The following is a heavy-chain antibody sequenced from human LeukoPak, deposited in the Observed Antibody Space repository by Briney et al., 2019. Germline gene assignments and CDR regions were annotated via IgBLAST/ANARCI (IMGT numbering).Heavy chain of an antibody. J-gene: IGHJ4*02. V-gene: IGHV3-30*02. D-gene: IGHD4-17*01. Sequence: GGSLRLSCAASGFTFSSYGMHWVCQAPGKGLEWVAFIRYDGSNKYYADSVKGRFTISRDNSKNTLYLQMNSLRAEDTAVYYCAKGMSVTRVTTPPDYWGQGTLVTVSS. CDR2: IRYDGSNK. CDR1: GFTFSSYG. CDR3: AKGMSVTRVTTPPDY.